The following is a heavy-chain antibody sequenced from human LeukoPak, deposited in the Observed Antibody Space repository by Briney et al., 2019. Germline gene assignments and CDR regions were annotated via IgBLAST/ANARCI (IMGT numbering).Heavy chain of an antibody. V-gene: IGHV3-7*01. CDR1: GFTFSSYW. CDR3: ARVGPVTTALPTPLDDAFDI. J-gene: IGHJ3*02. CDR2: IKQDGSEK. D-gene: IGHD1-1*01. Sequence: PGGSLRLSCAASGFTFSSYWMSWVRQAPGKGLEWVANIKQDGSEKYYVDSVKGRFTISRDNAKNSLYLQMNSLRAEDTAVYYCARVGPVTTALPTPLDDAFDIWGQGTMVTVSS.